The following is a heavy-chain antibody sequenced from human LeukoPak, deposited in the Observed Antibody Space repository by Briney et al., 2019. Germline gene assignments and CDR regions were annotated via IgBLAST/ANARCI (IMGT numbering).Heavy chain of an antibody. V-gene: IGHV4-34*01. Sequence: PSETLSLTCAVYGGSFSGYYWSWIRQPPGRGLEWIGEINHSGSTNYNPSLKSRVTISVDTSKNQFSLKLSSVTAADTAVYYCARASVLIGNAFDIWGQGTMVTVSS. CDR2: INHSGST. D-gene: IGHD1-26*01. CDR3: ARASVLIGNAFDI. J-gene: IGHJ3*02. CDR1: GGSFSGYY.